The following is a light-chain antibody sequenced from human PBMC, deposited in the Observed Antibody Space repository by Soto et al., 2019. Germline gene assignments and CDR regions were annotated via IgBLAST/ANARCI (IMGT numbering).Light chain of an antibody. J-gene: IGLJ1*01. CDR3: GAWDDILNGHV. V-gene: IGLV1-44*01. CDR2: NNN. CDR1: RTNIGSNT. Sequence: QSVLTQPPSASGTPGQRVTISCSGGRTNIGSNTVNWYQQLPGAAPKVLIQNNNQRPSGVPDRFSGSKSGTSASLAISGLQSGDEADYYCGAWDDILNGHVFGFGTKVTVL.